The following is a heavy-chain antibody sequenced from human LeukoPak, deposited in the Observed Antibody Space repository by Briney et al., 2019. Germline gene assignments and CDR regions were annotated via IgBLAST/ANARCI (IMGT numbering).Heavy chain of an antibody. D-gene: IGHD1-26*01. V-gene: IGHV1-69*05. Sequence: PVKVSCKASRGTFSSYAISWVRQAPGQGLEWMGGIIPIFGTANYAQKFQGRVTITTDESTSTAYMELSSLRSEDTAVYYCARVAVGATRGSEYYFDYWGQGTLVTVSS. CDR3: ARVAVGATRGSEYYFDY. CDR2: IIPIFGTA. CDR1: RGTFSSYA. J-gene: IGHJ4*02.